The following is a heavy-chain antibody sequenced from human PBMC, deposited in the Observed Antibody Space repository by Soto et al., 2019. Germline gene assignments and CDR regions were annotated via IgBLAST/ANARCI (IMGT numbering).Heavy chain of an antibody. D-gene: IGHD2-15*01. J-gene: IGHJ6*02. CDR3: APLSVSLSGPYGIHV. V-gene: IGHV4-39*01. CDR1: GYSVSSSDYY. Sequence: PSETLSLTCSVSGYSVSSSDYYWAWIRQPPGKGLEWIGSMLYSGLTYYNPSLKSRVTLSVDTSKNQFSVRLNSVTASDKAVYYCAPLSVSLSGPYGIHVWGQGTTVTVSS. CDR2: MLYSGLT.